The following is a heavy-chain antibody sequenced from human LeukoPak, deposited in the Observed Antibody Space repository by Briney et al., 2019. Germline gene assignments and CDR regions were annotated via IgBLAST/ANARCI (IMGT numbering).Heavy chain of an antibody. J-gene: IGHJ4*02. CDR2: ISSNGDNT. V-gene: IGHV3-64D*06. CDR3: VRGTGY. CDR1: GFTFSTYV. Sequence: GGSLRLSCSVSGFTFSTYVMHWVRQAPGKGLEYVSAISSNGDNTYYADSVKGRFNISRDNSKNTLYLQMSSLRADDTAVYYCVRGTGYWGQGTLVTVSS.